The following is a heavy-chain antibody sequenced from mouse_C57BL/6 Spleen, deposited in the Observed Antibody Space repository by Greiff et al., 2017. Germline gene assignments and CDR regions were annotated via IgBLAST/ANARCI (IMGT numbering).Heavy chain of an antibody. J-gene: IGHJ4*01. V-gene: IGHV1-52*01. Sequence: QVQLQQPGAELVRPGSSVKLSCKASGYTFTSYWMHWVTQRPIQGLEWIGNIDPSDSETHYNQKFKDKATLTVDKSSSTAYMQLSSLTSEDYAVDYCERERGGGYSMDYWGQGTSVTVSS. CDR2: IDPSDSET. CDR1: GYTFTSYW. CDR3: ERERGGGYSMDY.